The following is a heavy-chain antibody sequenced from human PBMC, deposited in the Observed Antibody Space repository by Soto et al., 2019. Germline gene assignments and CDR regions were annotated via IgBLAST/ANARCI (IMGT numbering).Heavy chain of an antibody. Sequence: GGSLRLSCAASGFTFSSYAMSWVRQAPGKGLEWVSAISGSGGSTYYADSVKGRFTISRDNSKNTLYLQMNSLRAEDTAVYYCAKVLEEGYSSGWYRDRYYFDYWGQGTLVTVSS. CDR2: ISGSGGST. J-gene: IGHJ4*02. V-gene: IGHV3-23*01. CDR3: AKVLEEGYSSGWYRDRYYFDY. D-gene: IGHD6-19*01. CDR1: GFTFSSYA.